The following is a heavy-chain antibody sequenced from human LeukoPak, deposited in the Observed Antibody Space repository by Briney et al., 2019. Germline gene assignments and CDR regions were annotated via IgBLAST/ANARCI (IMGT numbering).Heavy chain of an antibody. CDR1: GYTFTKYY. CDR3: ARDLAADGRVPDY. D-gene: IGHD6-13*01. J-gene: IGHJ4*02. CDR2: INPGGDNT. Sequence: ASVKVSCKASGYTFTKYYIHWVRQAPGQGLEWMGLINPGGDNTNYAQNFQGRVTMTRDTSTSTVYMELSSLRSEDTAVYYCARDLAADGRVPDYWGQGTLVTVSS. V-gene: IGHV1-46*01.